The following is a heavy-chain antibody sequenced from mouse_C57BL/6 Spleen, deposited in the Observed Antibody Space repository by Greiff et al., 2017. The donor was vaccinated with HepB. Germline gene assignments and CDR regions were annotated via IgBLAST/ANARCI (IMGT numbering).Heavy chain of an antibody. D-gene: IGHD1-1*01. CDR2: IDPSDSYT. Sequence: QVQLQQPGAELVKPGASVKLSCKASGYTFTSYWMQWVKQRPGQGLEWIGEIDPSDSYTNYNQKFKGKATLTVDTSSSTAYMQLSSLTSEDSAVYYWARPNTTVVAMDYWGQGTSVTVSS. V-gene: IGHV1-50*01. CDR3: ARPNTTVVAMDY. J-gene: IGHJ4*01. CDR1: GYTFTSYW.